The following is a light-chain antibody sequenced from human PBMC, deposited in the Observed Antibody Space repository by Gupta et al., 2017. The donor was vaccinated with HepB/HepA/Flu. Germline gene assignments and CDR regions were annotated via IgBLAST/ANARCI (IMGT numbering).Light chain of an antibody. J-gene: IGKJ1*01. CDR3: HQYNNWPPWT. V-gene: IGKV3D-15*01. CDR2: GAS. Sequence: TVMTQSPATLSLSPGERATLSCRASQRVGTNLAWYQQKPGQAPRLLIHGASTRATGIPARFSGSGSGTDFTLTISSLQSEDFAVYYCHQYNNWPPWTFGQGTKVESK. CDR1: QRVGTN.